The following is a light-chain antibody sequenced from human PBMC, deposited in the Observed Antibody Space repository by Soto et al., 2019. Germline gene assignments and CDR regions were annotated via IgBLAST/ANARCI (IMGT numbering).Light chain of an antibody. CDR3: QVWDGRSFQGV. J-gene: IGLJ1*01. CDR1: SIGSKS. CDR2: DDT. Sequence: SYELTQPPSVSVAPGQTASIACGGDSIGSKSVNWYQQRPGQAPVVVVYDDTDRPTGIPERFSGSNSGNTATLTITRVEAGDEADYYCQVWDGRSFQGVFGPGTK. V-gene: IGLV3-21*02.